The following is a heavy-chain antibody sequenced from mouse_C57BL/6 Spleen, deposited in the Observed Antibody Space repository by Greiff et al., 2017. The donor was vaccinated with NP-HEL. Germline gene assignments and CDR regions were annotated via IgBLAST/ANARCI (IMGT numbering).Heavy chain of an antibody. CDR3: ARSGYDYPGGNVDD. D-gene: IGHD2-4*01. CDR2: INPNNGGT. CDR1: GYTFTDYN. V-gene: IGHV1-18*01. Sequence: EVQLQQSGPELVKPGASVKIPCKASGYTFTDYNMDWVKQSHGKSLEWIGDINPNNGGTIYNQKFKGKATLTVDKSSSTVYMELRSLTSEDTAVYYCARSGYDYPGGNVDDWGQGTTLTVSA. J-gene: IGHJ2*01.